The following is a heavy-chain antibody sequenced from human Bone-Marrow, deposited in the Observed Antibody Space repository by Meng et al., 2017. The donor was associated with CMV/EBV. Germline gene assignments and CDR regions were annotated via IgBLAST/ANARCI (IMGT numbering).Heavy chain of an antibody. CDR3: ARTDSTTGNGLDY. V-gene: IGHV1-69*04. Sequence: SVKVSCKASGYTFTSYGISWVRQAPGQGLEWMGRIIPILGIANYAQKFQGRVTITADKSTSTAYMELSSLRSEDTAVYYCARTDSTTGNGLDYWGQGTLVTVSS. J-gene: IGHJ4*02. CDR2: IIPILGIA. D-gene: IGHD1-1*01. CDR1: GYTFTSYG.